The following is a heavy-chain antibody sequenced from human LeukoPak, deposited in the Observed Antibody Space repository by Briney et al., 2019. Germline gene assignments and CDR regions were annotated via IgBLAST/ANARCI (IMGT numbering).Heavy chain of an antibody. CDR3: DV. V-gene: IGHV3-23*01. D-gene: IGHD3-16*02. CDR1: GFTFSNYA. Sequence: GGSLRLSCAASGFTFSNYAMAWVRQAPGKGLEWVSTICGSCANTHYADSVKGRFIISRDNASNKVHLQMNSLRDGDTGYHGMDVWGQGTTVIVSS. CDR2: ICGSCANT. J-gene: IGHJ6*02.